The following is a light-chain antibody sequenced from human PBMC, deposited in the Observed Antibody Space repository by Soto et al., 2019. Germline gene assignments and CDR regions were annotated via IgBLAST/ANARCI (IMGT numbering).Light chain of an antibody. CDR1: QSVSSY. J-gene: IGKJ1*01. Sequence: EIVLTQSPATLSLSPGERATLSCRASQSVSSYLAWYQQKPGQAPRLLIYDASNRATGIPARFSGSGSGTDFTLTISSLEPEDFAVYYCQQSSNWPPGKFGQGTKVDIK. CDR3: QQSSNWPPGK. V-gene: IGKV3-11*01. CDR2: DAS.